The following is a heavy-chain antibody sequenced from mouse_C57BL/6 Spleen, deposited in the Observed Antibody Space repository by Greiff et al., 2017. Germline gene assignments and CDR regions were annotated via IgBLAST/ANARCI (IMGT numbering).Heavy chain of an antibody. D-gene: IGHD2-1*01. J-gene: IGHJ2*01. V-gene: IGHV5-17*01. Sequence: EVKLMESGGGLVKPGGSLKLSCAASGFTFSDYGMHWVRQAPEKGLEWVAYISSGSSTIYYADTVKGRFTISRDNAKNTLFLQMTSLRSEDTAMYYCARPYGNLFDYWGQGTTLTVSS. CDR1: GFTFSDYG. CDR2: ISSGSSTI. CDR3: ARPYGNLFDY.